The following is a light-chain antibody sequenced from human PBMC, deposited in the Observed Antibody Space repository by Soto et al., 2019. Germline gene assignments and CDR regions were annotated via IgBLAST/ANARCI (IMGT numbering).Light chain of an antibody. CDR1: SSNIRAGYD. V-gene: IGLV1-40*01. J-gene: IGLJ2*01. Sequence: QSVLTQSPSVSGAPGQRVTISCTGSSSNIRAGYDVHWYQQLPGTATKLLIYGNSNRPSGVPDRFSGSKSGTSASLAITGLQAEDEADYYCQSYDSSLSGYVVFGGGTKHTVL. CDR2: GNS. CDR3: QSYDSSLSGYVV.